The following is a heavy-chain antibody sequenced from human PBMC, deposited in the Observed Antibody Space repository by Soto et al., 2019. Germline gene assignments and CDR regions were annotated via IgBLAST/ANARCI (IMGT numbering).Heavy chain of an antibody. D-gene: IGHD6-6*01. J-gene: IGHJ6*03. CDR2: IVPMFGIP. V-gene: IGHV1-69*02. Sequence: QVQLVQSGAEVKKPGSSVKVSCRASGGTFSSYAINWVRQAPGQGLEWMGRIVPMFGIPNFAPKFQGRVTMTADRSTTTAYMELSRLRSGDTPVYYCASGPYTRSPGGYYYYYMDVWGIGTTVTVSS. CDR1: GGTFSSYA. CDR3: ASGPYTRSPGGYYYYYMDV.